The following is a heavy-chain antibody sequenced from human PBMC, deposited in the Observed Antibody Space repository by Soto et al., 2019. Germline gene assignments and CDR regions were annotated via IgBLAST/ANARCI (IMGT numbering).Heavy chain of an antibody. CDR3: SRLRFSSTWYGLNY. J-gene: IGHJ4*02. V-gene: IGHV3-73*01. D-gene: IGHD6-13*01. Sequence: GGSLRLSCAASGFTFSDFAIHWVRLASGKGLEWVGRIKSKGENYATAYAASVKGRFTISRDDSQNTAYLQMDSLKTDDTAVYYCSRLRFSSTWYGLNYWGQGTLVTVSS. CDR1: GFTFSDFA. CDR2: IKSKGENYAT.